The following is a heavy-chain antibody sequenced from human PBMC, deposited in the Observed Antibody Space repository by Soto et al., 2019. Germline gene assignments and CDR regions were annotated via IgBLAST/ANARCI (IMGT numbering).Heavy chain of an antibody. J-gene: IGHJ6*02. V-gene: IGHV1-46*01. CDR2: INPSGGST. Sequence: SVKVSCKASGYTFTSYYMHWVRQAPGQGLEWMGIINPSGGSTSYAQKFQGRVTMTRDTSTSTVYMELNSLRPEDTAVYFCARRAWDSYYAIDVWGQGTTVTASS. D-gene: IGHD3-22*01. CDR1: GYTFTSYY. CDR3: ARRAWDSYYAIDV.